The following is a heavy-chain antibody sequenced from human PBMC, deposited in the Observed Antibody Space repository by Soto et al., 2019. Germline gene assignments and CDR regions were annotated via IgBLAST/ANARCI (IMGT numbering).Heavy chain of an antibody. V-gene: IGHV3-64*01. CDR2: ISSNGDRT. CDR1: GFTFSSYA. D-gene: IGHD1-26*01. CDR3: ARIIVGPAIGYFDY. J-gene: IGHJ4*02. Sequence: GGSLRLSCAASGFTFSSYAMHWVRQAPGKGLEYVSAISSNGDRTYYANSVKDRFTISRDNSKNTLHLQMGSLRAEDMAVYYCARIIVGPAIGYFDYWGQGTLVTVSS.